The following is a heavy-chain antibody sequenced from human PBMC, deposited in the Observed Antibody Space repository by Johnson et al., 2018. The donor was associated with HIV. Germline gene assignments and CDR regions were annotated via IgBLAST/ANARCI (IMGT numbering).Heavy chain of an antibody. D-gene: IGHD3/OR15-3a*01. Sequence: VQLVESGGGLIQPGRSLRLSCAASGFTFDDFAMHWVRQAPGKGLEWVANIKQDGSEKYYVDSVKGRFTISRDNAKNSLYLQMNSLRAEDTAVYYCARDSHNFWTDAFDIWGQGTMVTVSS. V-gene: IGHV3-7*01. CDR2: IKQDGSEK. J-gene: IGHJ3*02. CDR3: ARDSHNFWTDAFDI. CDR1: GFTFDDFA.